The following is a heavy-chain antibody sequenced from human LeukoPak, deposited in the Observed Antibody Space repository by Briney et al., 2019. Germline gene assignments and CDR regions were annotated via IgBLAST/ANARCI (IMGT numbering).Heavy chain of an antibody. D-gene: IGHD1-26*01. CDR2: INHSGST. V-gene: IGHV4-34*01. CDR1: GGSFSGYY. CDR3: ARDVVGATRFDY. Sequence: SETLSLTCAVYGGSFSGYYWSWIRQPPGKGLEWIGEINHSGSTNYNPSLKSRVTISVDTSKNQFSLKLSSVTAADTAAYYCARDVVGATRFDYWGQGTLVTVS. J-gene: IGHJ4*02.